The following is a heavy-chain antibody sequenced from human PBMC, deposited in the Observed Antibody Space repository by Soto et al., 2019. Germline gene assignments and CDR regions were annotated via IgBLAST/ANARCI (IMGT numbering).Heavy chain of an antibody. CDR2: IYYSGST. CDR3: ARTRLGYCSSTSCYRSYYGMDV. V-gene: IGHV4-31*03. Sequence: QVQLQESGPGLVKPSQTLSLTCTVSGGSISSGGYYWSWIRQHPGKGLEWIGYIYYSGSTYYNPSLKSRVTISVDTSKNQFSLKLSSVTAADTAVYYCARTRLGYCSSTSCYRSYYGMDVWGQGTTVTVSS. J-gene: IGHJ6*02. D-gene: IGHD2-2*02. CDR1: GGSISSGGYY.